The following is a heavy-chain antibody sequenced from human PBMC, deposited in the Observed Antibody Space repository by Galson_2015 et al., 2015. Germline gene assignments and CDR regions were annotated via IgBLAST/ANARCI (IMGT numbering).Heavy chain of an antibody. Sequence: SETLSLTCTVSGGSVSSTTYYWGWIRQPPGKGLEWIGNIYYSGSTYYNPSLKSRVTISVDTPKNQFSLRLSSVTATDTAVYYCARTTGGPPYYTFDIW. CDR2: IYYSGST. J-gene: IGHJ3*02. CDR3: ARTTGGPPYYTFDI. V-gene: IGHV4-39*01. CDR1: GGSVSSTTYY. D-gene: IGHD1-1*01.